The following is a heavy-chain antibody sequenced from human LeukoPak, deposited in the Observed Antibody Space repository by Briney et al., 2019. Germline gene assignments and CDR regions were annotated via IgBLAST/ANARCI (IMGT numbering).Heavy chain of an antibody. V-gene: IGHV1-18*01. CDR2: ISAYNGNT. CDR1: GYTFTSYG. CDR3: ARYCTNGVCLDY. Sequence: ASVKVSCKASGYTFTSYGISWVRQAPGQGLEWMGWISAYNGNTNYAQKLQGRVTMTTDTSTSIAYMELRSLRCDGTAVYYCARYCTNGVCLDYWGQGTLVTVSS. J-gene: IGHJ4*02. D-gene: IGHD2-8*01.